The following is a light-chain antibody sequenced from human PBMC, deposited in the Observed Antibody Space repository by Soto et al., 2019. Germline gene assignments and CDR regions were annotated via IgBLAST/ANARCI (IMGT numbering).Light chain of an antibody. CDR1: QNINNY. CDR2: DAS. J-gene: IGKJ5*01. CDR3: QQYENLPT. V-gene: IGKV1-33*01. Sequence: QMTQSPSSLSASVGDRVTITCQASQNINNYLNWYQQKPGRAPKLLIYDASNLEAGVPSRCRGSGSGTDFTFTISRLQPEDIATYYCQQYENLPTFGQGTRLEIK.